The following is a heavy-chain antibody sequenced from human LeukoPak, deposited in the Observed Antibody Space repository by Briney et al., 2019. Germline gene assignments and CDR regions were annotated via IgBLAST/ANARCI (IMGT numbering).Heavy chain of an antibody. V-gene: IGHV4-38-2*02. CDR3: ARDPPGDSSIKDAFDI. Sequence: SETLSLTCTVSGYSISSGYYWGWIRQPPGKGLEWIGSIYHSGSTYYNPSLKSRVTISVDTSKNQFSLKLSSVTAADTAVYYCARDPPGDSSIKDAFDIWGQGTMVTVSS. D-gene: IGHD6-13*01. J-gene: IGHJ3*02. CDR1: GYSISSGYY. CDR2: IYHSGST.